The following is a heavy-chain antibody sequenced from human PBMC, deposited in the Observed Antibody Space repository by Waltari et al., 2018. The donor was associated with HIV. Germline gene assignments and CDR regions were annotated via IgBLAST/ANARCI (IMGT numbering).Heavy chain of an antibody. D-gene: IGHD6-19*01. CDR3: ARGPSSGWSWFDP. J-gene: IGHJ5*02. V-gene: IGHV3-21*01. Sequence: EVRLLESGGGLVRPGGSLRLSCADSGFRFSDDNMNWVRQGPGKGLGWVASIGSLQNFIHYADSVKGRFTVSRDNDKNSLYLQMNSLTAEDTAVYYCARGPSSGWSWFDPWGQGTLVTVSS. CDR2: IGSLQNFI. CDR1: GFRFSDDN.